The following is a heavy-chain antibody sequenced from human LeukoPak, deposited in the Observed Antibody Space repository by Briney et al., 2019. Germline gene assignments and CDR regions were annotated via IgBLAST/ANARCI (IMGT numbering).Heavy chain of an antibody. Sequence: SETLSLTCTVSGGSISSGSYYWSWLRQPAGKGLEWVGRIYTSGSTNYNPSLKSRVTISVDTSKTQFSLNLNSVTAADTAVYYCAYGSDSAADHWGQGTLVTVSS. CDR1: GGSISSGSYY. CDR2: IYTSGST. J-gene: IGHJ4*02. CDR3: AYGSDSAADH. V-gene: IGHV4-61*02. D-gene: IGHD2-21*02.